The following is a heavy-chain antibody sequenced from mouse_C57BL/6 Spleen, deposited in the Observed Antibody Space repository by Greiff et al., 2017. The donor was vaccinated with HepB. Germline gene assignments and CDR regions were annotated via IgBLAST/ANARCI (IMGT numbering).Heavy chain of an antibody. D-gene: IGHD4-1*01. CDR2: IDPSDSYT. Sequence: QVQLQQSGAELVKPGASVKLSCKASGYTFTSYWMQWVKQRPGQGLEWIGEIDPSDSYTNYNQKFKGKATLTVDTSSSTAYMQLSSLTSEDSAVYYCASLGRDYWGQGTTLTVSS. V-gene: IGHV1-50*01. J-gene: IGHJ2*01. CDR1: GYTFTSYW. CDR3: ASLGRDY.